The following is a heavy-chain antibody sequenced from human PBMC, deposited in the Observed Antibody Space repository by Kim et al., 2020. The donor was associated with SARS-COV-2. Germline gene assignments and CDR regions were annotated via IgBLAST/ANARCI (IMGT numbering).Heavy chain of an antibody. V-gene: IGHV3-33*01. CDR3: ARDGTFSYGHYGMDV. Sequence: GGSLRLSCAASGFTFSSYGMHWVRQAPGKGLEWVAVIWYDGSNKYYADSVKGRFTISRDNSKNTLYLQMNSLRAEDTAVYYCARDGTFSYGHYGMDVWGQGTTVTVSS. CDR2: IWYDGSNK. CDR1: GFTFSSYG. J-gene: IGHJ6*02. D-gene: IGHD5-18*01.